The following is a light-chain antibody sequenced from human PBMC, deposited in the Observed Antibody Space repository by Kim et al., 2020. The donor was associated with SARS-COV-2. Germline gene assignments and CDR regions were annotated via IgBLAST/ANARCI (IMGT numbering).Light chain of an antibody. CDR3: QQYDKWPRT. CDR2: GAS. V-gene: IGKV3-15*01. J-gene: IGKJ1*01. CDR1: QSVSSN. Sequence: VSPGASATLSCTASQSVSSNLVWYQQKPGQAPRLLLSGASARATGIPARFSGRGSGTDFTLTISSLQSEDFAVYYCQQYDKWPRTFGQGTKVDIK.